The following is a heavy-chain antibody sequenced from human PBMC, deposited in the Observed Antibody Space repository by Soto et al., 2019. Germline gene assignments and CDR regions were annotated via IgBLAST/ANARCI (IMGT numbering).Heavy chain of an antibody. CDR3: AKEDRWELLGDY. CDR1: GFTFSSYG. Sequence: QVQLVESGGGVVQPGRSLRLSCAASGFTFSSYGMHWVRQAPGKGLEWVAVISYDGSNKYYADSVKGRFTISRDNSKNTLYLQMNSLGAEDTAVYYCAKEDRWELLGDYWGQGTLVTVSS. D-gene: IGHD1-26*01. J-gene: IGHJ4*02. V-gene: IGHV3-30*18. CDR2: ISYDGSNK.